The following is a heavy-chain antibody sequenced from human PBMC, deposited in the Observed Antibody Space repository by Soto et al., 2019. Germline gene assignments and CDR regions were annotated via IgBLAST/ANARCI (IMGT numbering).Heavy chain of an antibody. J-gene: IGHJ6*04. CDR1: GVTFSSYA. Sequence: EVQLLESGGGLVQPGGYLRLSCAASGVTFSSYAMSWVRQAPGNGLEWVSAISGSGGSTYYADSVKCRFTVSRDNSKITLYLQMNSLRAEDTAVYYCAKYIRWTVAGIGYYDGMDVGGKGTTVTVSS. CDR3: AKYIRWTVAGIGYYDGMDV. CDR2: ISGSGGST. V-gene: IGHV3-23*01. D-gene: IGHD6-19*01.